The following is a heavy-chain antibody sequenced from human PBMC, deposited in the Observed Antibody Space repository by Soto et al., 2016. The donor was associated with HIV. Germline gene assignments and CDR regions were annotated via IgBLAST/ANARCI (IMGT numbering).Heavy chain of an antibody. V-gene: IGHV1-2*02. Sequence: QVHLVQSGAEVKQPGTSVRISCMTSGYTFTGHYIHWVRQAPGQGLEWMGWIDTNNGGTNYALKFAGRVRMTSDTSISTAYMELRGLRFDDTGIFFCAKTRRGHSGSDPGGFDSWGQGSLITVSS. J-gene: IGHJ4*02. CDR1: GYTFTGHY. CDR2: IDTNNGGT. D-gene: IGHD3-16*01. CDR3: AKTRRGHSGSDPGGFDS.